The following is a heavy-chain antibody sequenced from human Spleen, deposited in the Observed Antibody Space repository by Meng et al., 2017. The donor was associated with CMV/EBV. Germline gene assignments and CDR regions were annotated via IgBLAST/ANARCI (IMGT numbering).Heavy chain of an antibody. V-gene: IGHV1-2*02. J-gene: IGHJ6*02. Sequence: ASVKVSCKASGYTFTGYYMHWVRQSPGQGLEWMGGTIPDYATNYGQKFQGRLTITTDESTNTAYMQLSNLRSEDSAVYYCATPGRSQLLSRTYYYAMDVWGQGTTVTISS. CDR1: GYTFTGYY. D-gene: IGHD3-16*02. CDR3: ATPGRSQLLSRTYYYAMDV. CDR2: TIPDYAT.